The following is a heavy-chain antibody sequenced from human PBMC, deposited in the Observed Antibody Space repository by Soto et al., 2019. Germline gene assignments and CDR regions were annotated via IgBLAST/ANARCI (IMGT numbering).Heavy chain of an antibody. V-gene: IGHV3-33*01. Sequence: GGSLRLSCAASGFTFSSYGMHWVRQAPGKGLEWVAVIWYDGSNKYYADSVKGRFTISRDNSKNTLYLQMNSLRAEDTAVYYCARDALEGTTVTAKWYFDYWGQGTLVTVSS. J-gene: IGHJ4*02. D-gene: IGHD4-17*01. CDR1: GFTFSSYG. CDR3: ARDALEGTTVTAKWYFDY. CDR2: IWYDGSNK.